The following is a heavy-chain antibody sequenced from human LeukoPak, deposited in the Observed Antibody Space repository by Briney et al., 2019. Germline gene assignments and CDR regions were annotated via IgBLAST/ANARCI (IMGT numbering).Heavy chain of an antibody. CDR1: GFTFTSYA. D-gene: IGHD1-14*01. J-gene: IGHJ6*02. V-gene: IGHV3-23*01. CDR2: ISGSGGST. CDR3: AKTGNYYYGVDV. Sequence: PGGSLRLSCAASGFTFTSYAMSWVRQAPGKGLEWVSAISGSGGSTYYADSVKGRFTISRDNSKNTLYLQMNSLRAEDTAIYYCAKTGNYYYGVDVWGQGTTVTVSS.